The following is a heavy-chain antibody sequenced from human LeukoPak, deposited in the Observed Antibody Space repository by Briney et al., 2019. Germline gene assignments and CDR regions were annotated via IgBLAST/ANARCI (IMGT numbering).Heavy chain of an antibody. D-gene: IGHD3-22*01. CDR3: TTLGYHLDS. V-gene: IGHV3-48*03. CDR1: GFDFGSYE. J-gene: IGHJ4*02. CDR2: FAGSDTTK. Sequence: GGSLRLSCAASGFDFGSYEMNWVRQAPGKGPEWVAYFAGSDTTKYYADSVRGRFTISRDNAKNSLYLQMNSLRAEDTALYYCTTLGYHLDSWGQGTLVTVSS.